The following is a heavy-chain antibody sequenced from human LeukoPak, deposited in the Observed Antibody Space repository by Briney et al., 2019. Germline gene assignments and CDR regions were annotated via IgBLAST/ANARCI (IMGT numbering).Heavy chain of an antibody. Sequence: VASVKVSCKASGYTFTTYAMHWVRQAPGQRLEWMGWINVGNGNTKYSQKFQGRVTITRDTSASTAYVELSSLRSEDTAVYYCARVGSGSGSYRFDYWGQGTLVTVSS. D-gene: IGHD1-26*01. CDR1: GYTFTTYA. CDR2: INVGNGNT. V-gene: IGHV1-3*01. J-gene: IGHJ4*02. CDR3: ARVGSGSGSYRFDY.